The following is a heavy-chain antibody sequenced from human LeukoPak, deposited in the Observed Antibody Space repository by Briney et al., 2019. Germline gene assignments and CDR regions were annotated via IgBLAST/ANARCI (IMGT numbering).Heavy chain of an antibody. Sequence: PSETLSLTCAVYGGSFSGYYWSWIRQPPGKGLEWIGEINHSGSTNYNPSLKSRVTISVDTSKNQFSLKLSSVTAADTAVYYCARGFRGYCSSTSCYRSWFDPWGQATLVTVSS. D-gene: IGHD2-2*02. J-gene: IGHJ5*02. CDR1: GGSFSGYY. V-gene: IGHV4-34*01. CDR3: ARGFRGYCSSTSCYRSWFDP. CDR2: INHSGST.